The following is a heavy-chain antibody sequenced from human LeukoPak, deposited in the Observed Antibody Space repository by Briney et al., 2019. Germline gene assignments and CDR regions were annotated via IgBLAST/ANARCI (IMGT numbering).Heavy chain of an antibody. V-gene: IGHV4-61*02. CDR2: IYTSGST. J-gene: IGHJ4*02. D-gene: IGHD3-22*01. Sequence: PSQTLSLTCTVSGGSISSGSYYCRWIRQPAGKGLEWIGRIYTSGSTNYNPSLTSRVTISVDTSKNQFSLELSSVTAADTGVYYCARGSSYDSSGYQYWGQGTLVTVCS. CDR3: ARGSSYDSSGYQY. CDR1: GGSISSGSYY.